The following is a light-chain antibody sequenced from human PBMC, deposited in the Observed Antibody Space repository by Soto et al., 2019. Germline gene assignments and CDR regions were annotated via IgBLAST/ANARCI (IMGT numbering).Light chain of an antibody. V-gene: IGKV1-5*03. CDR2: KAS. J-gene: IGKJ1*01. CDR1: QSISSW. CDR3: QNFDSAPQT. Sequence: DIQMAQSPSTLSASVGDRVTITCWASQSISSWLAWYQQKPGKAPKLLIYKASSLESGVPSRFSGSGSGTEFTLTISSLQPEDVATYYCQNFDSAPQTCGQGTRWIS.